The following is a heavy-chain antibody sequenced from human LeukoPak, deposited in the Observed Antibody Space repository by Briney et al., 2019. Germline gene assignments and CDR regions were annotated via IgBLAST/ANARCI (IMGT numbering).Heavy chain of an antibody. CDR2: ISSSSSTI. D-gene: IGHD3-10*01. V-gene: IGHV3-48*04. J-gene: IGHJ3*02. CDR3: ARFKPLMVRGGDDAFDI. Sequence: QTGGSLRLSCAASGFTFSSYSMNWVRQAPGKGLEWVSYISSSSSTIYYADSVKGRFTISRDNAKDTLYLQMNSLRAEDTAVYYCARFKPLMVRGGDDAFDIWGQGTMVTVSS. CDR1: GFTFSSYS.